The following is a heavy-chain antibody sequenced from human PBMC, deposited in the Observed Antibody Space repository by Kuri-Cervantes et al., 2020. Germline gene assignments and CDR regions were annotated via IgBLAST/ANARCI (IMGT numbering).Heavy chain of an antibody. D-gene: IGHD3-10*01. CDR1: GYTFTGYY. CDR3: ASGYGSGSYHYYGMDV. J-gene: IGHJ6*02. CDR2: INPNSGGT. V-gene: IGHV1-2*02. Sequence: ASVKVSCKASGYTFTGYYMHWVRQAPGQGLEWMGWINPNSGGTNYAQKFQGRATMTTDTSTSTAYMELRSLRSDDTAVYYCASGYGSGSYHYYGMDVWGQGTTVTVSS.